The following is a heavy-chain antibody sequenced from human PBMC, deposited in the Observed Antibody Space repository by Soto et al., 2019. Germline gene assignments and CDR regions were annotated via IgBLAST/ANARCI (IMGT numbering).Heavy chain of an antibody. D-gene: IGHD1-1*01. CDR2: IYWDDDK. V-gene: IGHV2-5*02. CDR3: AHTRKYDDQVHWFDP. CDR1: GFSLRTSGVG. Sequence: QITLKESGPPLVKPTQTLTLTCTFSGFSLRTSGVGLGWLRQPPGRTLEWLALIYWDDDKRYSPSLNSRLTIAKDTSKNQVVLTMINMDPVDTATYYCAHTRKYDDQVHWFDPWGQGTLVTVSS. J-gene: IGHJ5*02.